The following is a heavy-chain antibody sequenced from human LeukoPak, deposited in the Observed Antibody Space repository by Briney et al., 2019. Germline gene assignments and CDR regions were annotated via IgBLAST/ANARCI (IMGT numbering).Heavy chain of an antibody. CDR2: ISSSSNYI. Sequence: GGSLRLSCAASGFTFSTYNMTWVRQAPGKGLEWVSSISSSSNYIYYADSVKGRFTISRDNAKNSLYLQMNSLGVEDTDVYYCARDVGASAPDAFDIWGQGTMVTVSS. CDR1: GFTFSTYN. V-gene: IGHV3-21*01. CDR3: ARDVGASAPDAFDI. J-gene: IGHJ3*02. D-gene: IGHD1-26*01.